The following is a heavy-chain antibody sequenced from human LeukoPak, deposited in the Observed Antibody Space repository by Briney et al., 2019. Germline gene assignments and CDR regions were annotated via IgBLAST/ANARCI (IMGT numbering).Heavy chain of an antibody. V-gene: IGHV2-70*11. D-gene: IGHD1-20*01. CDR3: ARTITGTPGKWFDP. J-gene: IGHJ5*02. CDR2: IDWDDDK. Sequence: TLSLTCAVYGGSFSGYYWSWIRQPPGKALEWLARIDWDDDKYYSTSLKTRLTISKDTSKNQVVLTMTNMDPVDTATYYCARTITGTPGKWFDPWGQGTLVTVSS. CDR1: GGSFSGYY.